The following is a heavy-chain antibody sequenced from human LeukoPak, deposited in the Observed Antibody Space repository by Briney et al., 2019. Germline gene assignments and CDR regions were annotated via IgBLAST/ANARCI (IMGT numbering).Heavy chain of an antibody. J-gene: IGHJ4*02. CDR1: GDTFSSYA. Sequence: EASVKVSCKASGDTFSSYAISWVRQAPGQGLEWMGGIMPIFDTANYAQKFQGRVTITADESSSTAYMELSSLRSEDTAVYYCAKDRSNQYQLPPDYYFDYWGQGILVTVSS. CDR3: AKDRSNQYQLPPDYYFDY. D-gene: IGHD2-2*01. CDR2: IMPIFDTA. V-gene: IGHV1-69*13.